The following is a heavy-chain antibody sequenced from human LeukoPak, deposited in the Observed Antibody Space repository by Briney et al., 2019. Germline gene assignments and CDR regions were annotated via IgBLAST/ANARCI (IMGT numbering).Heavy chain of an antibody. CDR2: ISSSSSYI. CDR1: GFTFSNYD. J-gene: IGHJ4*02. CDR3: ARGEEKATITALDS. D-gene: IGHD5-24*01. V-gene: IGHV3-21*01. Sequence: GGSLRLSCAASGFTFSNYDMHWVRQAPGKGLEWVSAISSSSSYIYYADSIKGRFTISRDNAENSLYLQTNSLRAVDTAVYFCARGEEKATITALDSWGQGTLVTVSS.